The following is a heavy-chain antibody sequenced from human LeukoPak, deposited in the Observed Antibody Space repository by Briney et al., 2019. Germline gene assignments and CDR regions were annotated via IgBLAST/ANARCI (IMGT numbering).Heavy chain of an antibody. CDR1: GYSFTSYW. V-gene: IGHV5-51*01. Sequence: GESLKIFCKGSGYSFTSYWIGWVRQMPGKGLEWMGIIYPGDSDTRYSPSLQGQVTISADKSISTAYLQWSSLKASDTAMYYCARHVLAVAGDYYYYYMDVWGKGTTVTVSS. CDR2: IYPGDSDT. CDR3: ARHVLAVAGDYYYYYMDV. J-gene: IGHJ6*03. D-gene: IGHD6-19*01.